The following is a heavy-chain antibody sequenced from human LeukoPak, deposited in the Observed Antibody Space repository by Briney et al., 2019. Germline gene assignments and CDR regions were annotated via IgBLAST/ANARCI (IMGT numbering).Heavy chain of an antibody. J-gene: IGHJ4*02. CDR2: ISDSGGST. CDR3: AKAIAVAGYFDY. Sequence: GGSLRLSCAASGFTFSSYAMSWVRQAPGKGLEWVSAISDSGGSTYYADSVKGRFTISRDNSKNTLYLQMNSLRAEDTAVYYCAKAIAVAGYFDYWGQGTLVTVSS. CDR1: GFTFSSYA. V-gene: IGHV3-23*01. D-gene: IGHD6-19*01.